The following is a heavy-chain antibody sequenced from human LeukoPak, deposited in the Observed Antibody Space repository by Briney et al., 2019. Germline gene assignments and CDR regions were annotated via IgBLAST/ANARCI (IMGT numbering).Heavy chain of an antibody. CDR2: IRNKGYGSTS. J-gene: IGHJ4*02. CDR3: TRGGYSFGY. Sequence: GGSLRLSCTASGFTFGDYVMSWVRQAPGKGLEWVSFIRNKGYGSTSEYAGSVKCRFTRARDDYKSIAYLQMTTLRAVDTAVYYCTRGGYSFGYWGQGTLVTVSS. V-gene: IGHV3-49*04. CDR1: GFTFGDYV. D-gene: IGHD5-18*01.